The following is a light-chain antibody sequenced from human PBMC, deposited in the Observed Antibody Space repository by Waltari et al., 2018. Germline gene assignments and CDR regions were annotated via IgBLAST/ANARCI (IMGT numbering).Light chain of an antibody. CDR1: QSVLYSSDNRNY. Sequence: DIVMTQSPDSLAVSLGERATINCKSSQSVLYSSDNRNYLAWYQQKPGPPPNLLISWASTRESGVPDRFSGSGSGTDFTLTISSLQAEDVAVYYCQQYYITPLSFGGGTKVEIK. CDR2: WAS. V-gene: IGKV4-1*01. J-gene: IGKJ4*01. CDR3: QQYYITPLS.